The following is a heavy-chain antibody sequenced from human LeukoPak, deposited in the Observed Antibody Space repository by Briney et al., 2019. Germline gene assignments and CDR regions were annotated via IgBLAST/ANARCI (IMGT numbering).Heavy chain of an antibody. J-gene: IGHJ4*02. CDR3: ASDRPSSSRGR. Sequence: GGSLRLSCAASGFTFSSYWMHWVRQAPGKGLVWVSRINTDGSSTSYADSVKGRFTISRDNAKNTLYLQMNSLRAEDTAVYYCASDRPSSSRGRWGQGTLVTVSS. D-gene: IGHD6-13*01. CDR2: INTDGSST. V-gene: IGHV3-74*01. CDR1: GFTFSSYW.